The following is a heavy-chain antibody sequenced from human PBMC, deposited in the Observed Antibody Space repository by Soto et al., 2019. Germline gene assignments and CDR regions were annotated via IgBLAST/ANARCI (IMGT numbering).Heavy chain of an antibody. Sequence: QVQLVESGGGVVQPGRSLRLSCGASGFKFSTYGMHWVRQAPGKGLEWVAVISYDGNNKDYADSVNVRFNISRDNSKTVSFLLLISLRGEDSAVSYCAKRLVGYVFRVQEYYIGLDVWGQGTTV. D-gene: IGHD1-26*01. CDR3: AKRLVGYVFRVQEYYIGLDV. CDR1: GFKFSTYG. V-gene: IGHV3-30*18. CDR2: ISYDGNNK. J-gene: IGHJ6*01.